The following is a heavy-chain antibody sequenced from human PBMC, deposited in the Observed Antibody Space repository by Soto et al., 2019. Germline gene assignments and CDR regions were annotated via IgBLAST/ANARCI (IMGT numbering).Heavy chain of an antibody. CDR3: ARVLESAAADS. V-gene: IGHV4-59*01. J-gene: IGHJ5*02. CDR2: IYYSGST. Sequence: SETLSLTCTVSGGSISSYYWSWIRQPPGKGLEWIGHIYYSGSTNYNPSLKSRVTISVDTSKNQFSLKLSSVTAADTAVYYCARVLESAAADSWGQGTLVTVSS. D-gene: IGHD6-13*01. CDR1: GGSISSYY.